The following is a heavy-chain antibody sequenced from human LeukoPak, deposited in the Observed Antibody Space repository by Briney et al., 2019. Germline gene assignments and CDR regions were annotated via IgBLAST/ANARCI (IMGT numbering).Heavy chain of an antibody. V-gene: IGHV4-61*02. CDR3: ARVGDSSGYYAFDI. J-gene: IGHJ3*02. D-gene: IGHD3-22*01. CDR1: VGSISSGSYY. CDR2: IYTSGST. Sequence: PSQTLSLTCTVSVGSISSGSYYCSWIRQPAGKGLEWIGRIYTSGSTNYNPSLKSRVTISVDTSNNQFSPKLSSVTAADTAVYYCARVGDSSGYYAFDIWGQGTMVTVSS.